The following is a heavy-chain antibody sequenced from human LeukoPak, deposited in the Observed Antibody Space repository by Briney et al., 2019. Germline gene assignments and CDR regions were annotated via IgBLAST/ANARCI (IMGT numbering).Heavy chain of an antibody. V-gene: IGHV1-69*05. CDR1: GYTFTSYD. CDR3: ARANLNRYCSSTSCSGFDI. Sequence: EASVKVSCKASGYTFTSYDINWVRQATGQGLEWLGGIIPIFGTANYAQKFQGRVTITTDESTSTAYMELSSLRSEDTAVYYCARANLNRYCSSTSCSGFDIWGQGTMVTVSS. J-gene: IGHJ3*02. D-gene: IGHD2-2*01. CDR2: IIPIFGTA.